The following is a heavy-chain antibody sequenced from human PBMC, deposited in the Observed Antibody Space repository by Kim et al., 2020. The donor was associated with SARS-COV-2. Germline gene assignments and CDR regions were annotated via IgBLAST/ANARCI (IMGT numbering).Heavy chain of an antibody. Sequence: KFQGRVTMTRDTSISTAYMELSRLRSDDTAVYYCADRRGGVAADSDAFDIWGQGTMVTVSS. J-gene: IGHJ3*02. CDR3: ADRRGGVAADSDAFDI. V-gene: IGHV1-2*02. D-gene: IGHD6-19*01.